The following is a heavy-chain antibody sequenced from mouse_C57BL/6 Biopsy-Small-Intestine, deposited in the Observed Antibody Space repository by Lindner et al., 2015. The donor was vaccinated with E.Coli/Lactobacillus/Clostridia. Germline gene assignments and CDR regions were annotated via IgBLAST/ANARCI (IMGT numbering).Heavy chain of an antibody. CDR2: IYPGDGDT. Sequence: VQLQESGAELVKPGASVKISCKDSGYAFSSYWMNWVKQRPGKGLEWIGQIYPGDGDTNYNGKFKGKATLTADKSSSTAYMQLSSLTSEDSAVYFCARGAYGAWFAYWGQGTLVTVSA. V-gene: IGHV1-80*01. D-gene: IGHD1-1*01. CDR1: GYAFSSYW. J-gene: IGHJ3*01. CDR3: ARGAYGAWFAY.